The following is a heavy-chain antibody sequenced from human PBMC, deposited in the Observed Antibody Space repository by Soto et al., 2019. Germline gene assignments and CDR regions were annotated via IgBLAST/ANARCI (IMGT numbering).Heavy chain of an antibody. D-gene: IGHD4-17*01. J-gene: IGHJ6*03. CDR3: ARPLISATVNTHLYCMDV. V-gene: IGHV4-39*01. CDR1: GGSISSSSYY. Sequence: QLQLPESGPGLVKPSETLSLTCTVSGGSISSSSYYWGWIRQPPGKGLEWIGSIYYSGSTYYTPSLKSRVTISVDTSTTQFSRKRSSVTAADTAVYYCARPLISATVNTHLYCMDVWGKGTTVTVSS. CDR2: IYYSGST.